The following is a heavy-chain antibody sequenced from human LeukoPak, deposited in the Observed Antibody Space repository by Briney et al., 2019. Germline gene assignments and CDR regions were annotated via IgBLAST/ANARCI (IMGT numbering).Heavy chain of an antibody. D-gene: IGHD6-13*01. J-gene: IGHJ4*02. CDR3: AKSSGTSWSTFDS. CDR1: GGSISSYY. Sequence: SETLSLTCTVSGGSISSYYWGWIRQPPGKGLEWIGSIYYSGSTYYNPSLKSRVTISVDTSKNQFSLKLSSVTAADTTVYYCAKSSGTSWSTFDSWGQGTLVTVSS. V-gene: IGHV4-39*01. CDR2: IYYSGST.